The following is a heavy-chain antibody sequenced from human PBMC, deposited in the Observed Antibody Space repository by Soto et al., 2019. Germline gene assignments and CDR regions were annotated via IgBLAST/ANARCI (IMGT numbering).Heavy chain of an antibody. Sequence: QVQLVESGGGVVQPGRSLRLSCAASGFTFSSYGMHWVRQAPGKGLEWVAVISYDGSNKYYADSVKGRFTISRDNSKNTLYLQMNSLRAEDTAVYYCAKPGGEEIVVVPAPMVYFDYWGQGTLVTVSS. V-gene: IGHV3-30*18. D-gene: IGHD2-2*01. J-gene: IGHJ4*02. CDR1: GFTFSSYG. CDR2: ISYDGSNK. CDR3: AKPGGEEIVVVPAPMVYFDY.